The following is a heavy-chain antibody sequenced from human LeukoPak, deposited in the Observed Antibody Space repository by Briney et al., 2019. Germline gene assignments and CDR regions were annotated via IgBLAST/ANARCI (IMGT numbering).Heavy chain of an antibody. Sequence: PSETLSLTCTVSGYSITNYYWSWIRQPPGKGLEWIGYISYSGGTNYNPSLKSRVTISVDTSKNQFSLKLTSVTAADTAVYYCARVGRSLFGELFFDYWGQGTLVTVSS. D-gene: IGHD3-10*01. CDR2: ISYSGGT. CDR1: GYSITNYY. CDR3: ARVGRSLFGELFFDY. J-gene: IGHJ4*02. V-gene: IGHV4-59*08.